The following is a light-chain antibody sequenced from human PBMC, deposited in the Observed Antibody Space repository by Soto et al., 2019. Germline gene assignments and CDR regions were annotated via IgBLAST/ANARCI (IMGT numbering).Light chain of an antibody. CDR2: GAS. J-gene: IGKJ3*01. CDR1: QSVSSSY. CDR3: QQYGSSPLFA. Sequence: EIVLTQSPGTLSLSPGERATLSCRASQSVSSSYLAWYQQRPGQAPGLLIYGASSRATGIPDRFSGSGSGTDFTLTISRLEPENFAVYYCQQYGSSPLFAFGTGTKVDIK. V-gene: IGKV3-20*01.